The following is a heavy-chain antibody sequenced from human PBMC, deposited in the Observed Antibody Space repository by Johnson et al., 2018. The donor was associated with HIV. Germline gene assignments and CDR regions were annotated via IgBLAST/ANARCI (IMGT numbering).Heavy chain of an antibody. D-gene: IGHD1-14*01. J-gene: IGHJ3*02. CDR3: AKGGPGFYAFDI. CDR1: GFTFSSYA. V-gene: IGHV3-30*04. Sequence: QVQLVESGGGLVQPGGSLRLSCAASGFTFSSYAMHWVRQAPGKGLEWVAVISYDGSNKYYADSVKGRFTISRDNSKNTLYLQMNSLRAEDTAVYYCAKGGPGFYAFDIWGQGTMVTVSS. CDR2: ISYDGSNK.